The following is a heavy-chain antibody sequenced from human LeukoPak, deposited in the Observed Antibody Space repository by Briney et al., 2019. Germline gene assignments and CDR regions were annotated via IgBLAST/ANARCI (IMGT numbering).Heavy chain of an antibody. Sequence: GGSLRLSCAASGFTFADYAMHWVRQAPGKGLEWVSGISWNSGTIDYADSVKGRFTISRDNAKNSLYLQMNSLRPEDTALYYCAKAGGSGWDHFDFWGQGTLVTVSS. V-gene: IGHV3-9*01. CDR3: AKAGGSGWDHFDF. D-gene: IGHD6-19*01. J-gene: IGHJ4*02. CDR2: ISWNSGTI. CDR1: GFTFADYA.